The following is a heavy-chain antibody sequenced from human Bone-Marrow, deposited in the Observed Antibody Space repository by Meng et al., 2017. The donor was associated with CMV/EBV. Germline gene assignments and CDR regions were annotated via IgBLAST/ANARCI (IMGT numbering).Heavy chain of an antibody. D-gene: IGHD2-2*01. Sequence: LSLTCVASGFTVSGSHMSWVRQAPGKGLEWVAVIYSGDSIYYADSVKGRFTISRDNSKYTLYLEMNSLRAEDTAVYYCARDPEYCSSTSCYQGDYWGRGTLVTVSS. V-gene: IGHV3-66*02. CDR2: IYSGDSI. CDR3: ARDPEYCSSTSCYQGDY. J-gene: IGHJ4*02. CDR1: GFTVSGSH.